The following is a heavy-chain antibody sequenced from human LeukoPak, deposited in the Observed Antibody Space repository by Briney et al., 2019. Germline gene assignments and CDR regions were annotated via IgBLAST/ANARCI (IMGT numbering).Heavy chain of an antibody. Sequence: GGSLRLSCAASGFTFSSYAMSWVRQAPGKGLEWVSAISGSGGSTYYADPVKGRFTISRDNSKNTLYLQMNSLRAEDTAVYYCAKGGYCSSTSCDGVYYYYYGMDVWGKGTTVTVSS. CDR2: ISGSGGST. CDR3: AKGGYCSSTSCDGVYYYYYGMDV. J-gene: IGHJ6*04. CDR1: GFTFSSYA. V-gene: IGHV3-23*01. D-gene: IGHD2-2*01.